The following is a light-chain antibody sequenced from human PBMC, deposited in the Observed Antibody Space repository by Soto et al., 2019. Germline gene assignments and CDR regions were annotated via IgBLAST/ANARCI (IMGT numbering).Light chain of an antibody. J-gene: IGKJ1*01. CDR2: LGS. Sequence: IMMTQSPLSLPVTPGEPASISCRSSQSLLHSDGYNYLDWYLQKPGQSPQLLIYLGSNRASGVPDRFSGSGSGTDFTLKISRVEAEDVGIYYCMQARSGWTFGQGTKVEIK. V-gene: IGKV2-28*01. CDR3: MQARSGWT. CDR1: QSLLHSDGYNY.